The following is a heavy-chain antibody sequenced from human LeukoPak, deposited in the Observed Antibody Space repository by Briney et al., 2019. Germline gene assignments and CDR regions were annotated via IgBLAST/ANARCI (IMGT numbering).Heavy chain of an antibody. CDR1: GGSISSYY. D-gene: IGHD2-2*01. V-gene: IGHV4-59*08. CDR3: ARHQVVAHYNYGMDV. CDR2: IYYSGST. Sequence: PSQTLSLTCTVSGGSISSYYWSWIRQPPGKGLEWIGYIYYSGSTKYNPSLKSRLTISVDTSKNQFSLKLSSVTAADTAVYYCARHQVVAHYNYGMDVWGQGTTVTVSS. J-gene: IGHJ6*02.